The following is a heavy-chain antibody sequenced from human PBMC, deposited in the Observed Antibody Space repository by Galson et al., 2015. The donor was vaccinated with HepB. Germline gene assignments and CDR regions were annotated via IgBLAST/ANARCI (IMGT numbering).Heavy chain of an antibody. CDR2: INAGNGNA. Sequence: SVKVSCKASGYTFTSYAMHWARQAPGQRLEWMGWINAGNGNAKYSQKFQGRVTITRDTSASTAYMEPSSLRSEDTAVYYCARGGAGTSALLDYGMDVWGQGTTVTVSS. D-gene: IGHD1-7*01. V-gene: IGHV1-3*01. CDR1: GYTFTSYA. CDR3: ARGGAGTSALLDYGMDV. J-gene: IGHJ6*02.